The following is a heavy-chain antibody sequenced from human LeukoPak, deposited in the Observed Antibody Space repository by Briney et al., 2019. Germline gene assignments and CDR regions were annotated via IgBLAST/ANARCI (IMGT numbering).Heavy chain of an antibody. CDR2: ISGSGGST. Sequence: PGGSLRLSCAASGFTFSSYSMSWVRQAPGKGLEWVSAISGSGGSTYYADSVKGRFTISRDNAKNSLYLQMNSLRAEDTAVYYCARVQYSSSWSLDYWGQGTLVTVSS. CDR3: ARVQYSSSWSLDY. D-gene: IGHD6-13*01. J-gene: IGHJ4*02. V-gene: IGHV3-23*01. CDR1: GFTFSSYS.